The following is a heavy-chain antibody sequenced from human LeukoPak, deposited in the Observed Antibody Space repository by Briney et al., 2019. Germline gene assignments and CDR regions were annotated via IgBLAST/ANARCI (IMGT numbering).Heavy chain of an antibody. V-gene: IGHV4-59*01. CDR2: ISHSGST. CDR3: ARDTRGTFSYYFEY. CDR1: GGSISSYY. Sequence: SETLSLACTVSGGSISSYYWSWIRQPPGKGLEWLGYISHSGSTNYNPSLKSRVTMSVDTSKNQFFLKLTSVTAADTAVYYCARDTRGTFSYYFEYWGQGTLVTVSS. J-gene: IGHJ4*02. D-gene: IGHD2/OR15-2a*01.